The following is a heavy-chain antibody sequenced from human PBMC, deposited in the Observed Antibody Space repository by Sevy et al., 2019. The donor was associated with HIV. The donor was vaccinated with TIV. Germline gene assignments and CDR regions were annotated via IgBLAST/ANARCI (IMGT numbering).Heavy chain of an antibody. D-gene: IGHD3-10*01. CDR2: INYTGNT. CDR1: GESFSDYY. V-gene: IGHV4-34*01. Sequence: SETLSLTCGVSGESFSDYYWSWIRQPPRKGLEWIGEINYTGNTNDNPSLESRVRLSIDTSRKQFSLRLSSVTAADTAVYYCARVRRMGNQLWKVDYWGQGTLVTVSS. CDR3: ARVRRMGNQLWKVDY. J-gene: IGHJ4*02.